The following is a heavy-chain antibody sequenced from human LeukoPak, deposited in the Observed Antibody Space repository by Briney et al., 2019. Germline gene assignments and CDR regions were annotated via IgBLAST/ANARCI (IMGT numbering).Heavy chain of an antibody. J-gene: IGHJ5*02. Sequence: PSETLSLTCAVYGGSFSGYYWSWIRQPPGKGLEWIGEIYHSGSTNYNPSLKSRVTISVDTSKNQFSLKLSSVTAADTAVYYCARWGRITIFGVVIKTYNWFDPWGQGTLVTVSS. CDR1: GGSFSGYY. D-gene: IGHD3-3*01. CDR2: IYHSGST. CDR3: ARWGRITIFGVVIKTYNWFDP. V-gene: IGHV4-34*01.